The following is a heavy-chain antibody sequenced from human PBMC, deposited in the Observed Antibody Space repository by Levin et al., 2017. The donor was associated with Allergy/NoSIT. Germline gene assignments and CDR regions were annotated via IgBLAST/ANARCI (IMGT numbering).Heavy chain of an antibody. CDR1: EFTVTTIY. J-gene: IGHJ6*02. CDR2: LYSDDST. CDR3: ATSPTLNFYYYGPDV. Sequence: GGSLRLSCAASEFTVTTIYMIWVRQAPGKGLECVSVLYSDDSTYYADSVKGRFFISRDNSKNTVYLEMNSLGAEDSAVYFCATSPTLNFYYYGPDVWGQGSTVTVSS. V-gene: IGHV3-66*01.